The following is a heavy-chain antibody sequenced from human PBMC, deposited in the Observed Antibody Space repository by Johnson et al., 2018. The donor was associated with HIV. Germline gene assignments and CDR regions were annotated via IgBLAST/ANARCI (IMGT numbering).Heavy chain of an antibody. CDR1: GFIFSSYG. CDR2: ISSDGTNT. J-gene: IGHJ3*02. V-gene: IGHV3-30*19. D-gene: IGHD6-13*01. CDR3: VKGIDSSSWYAFDI. Sequence: QVQLVESGGGVVQPGRSLRLSCTTSGFIFSSYGMHWVRQSPGKGLEWVAFISSDGTNTYYADSVKGRFTISRDNSRNSVSLQMIILRPKDTAVYYCVKGIDSSSWYAFDIWGQGTMVTVSS.